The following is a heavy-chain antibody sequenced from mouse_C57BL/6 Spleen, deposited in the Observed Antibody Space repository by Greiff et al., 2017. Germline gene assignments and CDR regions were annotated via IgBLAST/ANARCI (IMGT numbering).Heavy chain of an antibody. J-gene: IGHJ3*01. D-gene: IGHD3-2*02. CDR2: FYPGSGSE. CDR3: ARHEEGQLRHAWFAY. CDR1: GYTFTEYT. Sequence: QVQPQQFGAEPVKPGALVKLSCKASGYTFTEYTIHWVKPRSGQGLEWIGGFYPGSGSEKYNEKFKDKATLTADKSSSTVYMELSRLTSEYSAVYFCARHEEGQLRHAWFAYWGQGTLVTVSA. V-gene: IGHV1-62-2*01.